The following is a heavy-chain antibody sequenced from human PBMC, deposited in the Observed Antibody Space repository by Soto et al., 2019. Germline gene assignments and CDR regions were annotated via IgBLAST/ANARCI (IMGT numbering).Heavy chain of an antibody. CDR3: ARAQWLVLDY. D-gene: IGHD6-19*01. CDR2: IYHSGST. V-gene: IGHV4-30-2*01. CDR1: GGSISSGGYS. J-gene: IGHJ4*02. Sequence: SETLSLTCTVSGGSISSGGYSWSWIRQPPGKGLEWIGYIYHSGSTYYNPSLKSRVTISLDRSKNHFSLKLSSVSAADPAVYYCARAQWLVLDYWGQGTLVTVSS.